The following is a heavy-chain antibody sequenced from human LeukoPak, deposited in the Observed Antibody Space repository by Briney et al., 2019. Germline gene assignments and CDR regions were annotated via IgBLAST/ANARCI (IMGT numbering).Heavy chain of an antibody. J-gene: IGHJ3*02. D-gene: IGHD2-2*01. CDR2: IYSGGST. V-gene: IGHV3-66*01. Sequence: PGGSLRLSCAASGFTVSSNYMSWVRQAPGKGLEWVSVIYSGGSTYYADSVKGRFTISRDNSKNTLYLQMNSLRAEDTAVYYCARDLVGYCSSTSCYSDAFDIWGQGTMVTVSS. CDR3: ARDLVGYCSSTSCYSDAFDI. CDR1: GFTVSSNY.